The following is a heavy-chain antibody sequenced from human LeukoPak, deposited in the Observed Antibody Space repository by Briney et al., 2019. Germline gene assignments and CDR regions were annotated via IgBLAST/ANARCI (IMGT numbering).Heavy chain of an antibody. CDR2: ISSSSSTI. CDR1: GFTFSSYS. V-gene: IGHV3-48*01. D-gene: IGHD3-16*02. J-gene: IGHJ4*02. CDR3: ARDSTFRGVIVSFDH. Sequence: GGSLRLSCAASGFTFSSYSMNWVRQAPGKGLEWVSYISSSSSTIYYADSVKGRFTISRDNAKNSLYLQMNSLRAEDTAVYYRARDSTFRGVIVSFDHWGQGTLVTVSS.